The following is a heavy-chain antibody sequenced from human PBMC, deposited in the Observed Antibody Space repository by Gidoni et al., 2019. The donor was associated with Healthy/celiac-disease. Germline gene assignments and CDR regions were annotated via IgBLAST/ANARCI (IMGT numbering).Heavy chain of an antibody. Sequence: EVQLLESGGGLVQPGGSLRLSCAASGFTFSSYAMSWVRQAPGKGLEWVSAISGSGGSTYYADSVKGRFTISRDNSKNTLYLQMNSLRAEDTAVYYCAKDPGGTMIVVVITFDYWGQGTLVTVSS. J-gene: IGHJ4*02. CDR1: GFTFSSYA. D-gene: IGHD3-22*01. CDR3: AKDPGGTMIVVVITFDY. V-gene: IGHV3-23*01. CDR2: ISGSGGST.